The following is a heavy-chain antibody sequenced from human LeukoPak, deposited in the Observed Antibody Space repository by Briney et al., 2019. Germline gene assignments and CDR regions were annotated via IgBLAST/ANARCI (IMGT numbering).Heavy chain of an antibody. D-gene: IGHD5-18*01. CDR1: GFTFSSYG. Sequence: GGSLRLSCAASGFTFSSYGMHWVRQAPGKGLEWVAVISYDGSNKYYADSVKGRFTISRDNSKNTLYLQMNSLRAEDTAVYYCAKASYSYGSYFDYWGQGTLVTVSS. V-gene: IGHV3-30*18. J-gene: IGHJ4*02. CDR3: AKASYSYGSYFDY. CDR2: ISYDGSNK.